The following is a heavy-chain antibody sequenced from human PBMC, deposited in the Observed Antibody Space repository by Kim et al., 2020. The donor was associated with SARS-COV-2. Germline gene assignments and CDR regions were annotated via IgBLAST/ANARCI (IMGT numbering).Heavy chain of an antibody. CDR3: ARRPAGAGWSDP. J-gene: IGHJ5*02. V-gene: IGHV4-59*08. Sequence: SETLSLTCTVSGRSISGYYWSWIRQPPGKGLECIGYIYYSGSTNYNPSLKSRVTIPVDTSKNQVSLKLSSGTGADTAGYYCARRPAGAGWSDPWGQGTLVTVS. D-gene: IGHD3-10*01. CDR1: GRSISGYY. CDR2: IYYSGST.